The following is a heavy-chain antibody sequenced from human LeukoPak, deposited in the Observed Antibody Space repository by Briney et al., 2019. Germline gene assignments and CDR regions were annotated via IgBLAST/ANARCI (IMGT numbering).Heavy chain of an antibody. CDR1: GFTFSGYA. Sequence: GGSLRLSCAASGFTFSGYAMSWVRQAPGKGLEWVSAISGSGSGTFYTDSVKGRFIISRDNSKNTLYLQKNSLRAGDTAVYYCAKVPSSSSYYHFDYWGQGTLVTVSS. J-gene: IGHJ4*02. CDR3: AKVPSSSSYYHFDY. V-gene: IGHV3-23*01. D-gene: IGHD6-13*01. CDR2: ISGSGSGT.